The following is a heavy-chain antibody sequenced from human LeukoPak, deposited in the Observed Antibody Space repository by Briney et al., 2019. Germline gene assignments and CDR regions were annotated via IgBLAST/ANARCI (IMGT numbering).Heavy chain of an antibody. CDR2: INPNSGGT. D-gene: IGHD7-27*01. CDR1: GYTFTGYY. J-gene: IGHJ2*01. Sequence: ASVKVSCKASGYTFTGYYMHWVRQAPGQGLEWMGWINPNSGGTNYAQKFQGRVTMTRDTSISTAYMELSRLRSDDTAVYYCARDVTGDQSWFFDLWGRGTPVTVSS. CDR3: ARDVTGDQSWFFDL. V-gene: IGHV1-2*02.